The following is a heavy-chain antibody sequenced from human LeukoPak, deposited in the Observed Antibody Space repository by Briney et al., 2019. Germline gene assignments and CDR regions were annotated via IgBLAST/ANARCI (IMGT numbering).Heavy chain of an antibody. J-gene: IGHJ4*02. CDR2: IFPGDSDT. CDR1: GYNCTNYW. Sequence: TAGESLKISCKGSGYNCTNYWIGWVRQMPGKGLEWMGIIFPGDSDTRYSPSFQGQVTISAHKSITTAYLQWSSLKASDSAMYYCVRRTVDSGWPFDYWGQGTLVTVSS. CDR3: VRRTVDSGWPFDY. V-gene: IGHV5-51*01. D-gene: IGHD6-19*01.